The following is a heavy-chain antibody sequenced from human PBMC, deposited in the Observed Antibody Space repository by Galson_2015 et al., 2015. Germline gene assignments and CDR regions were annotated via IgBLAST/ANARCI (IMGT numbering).Heavy chain of an antibody. J-gene: IGHJ5*02. D-gene: IGHD3-10*01. Sequence: SLRLSCAASGFTFSSYSMNWVRQAPGKGLEWVASISSGSDYMNHADSVKGRFTIFRDNAKTSLFLQMNSLRVEDTAVYYCAKNAYSGTHHSLWCDTWGQGILVTVSS. CDR2: ISSGSDYM. CDR3: AKNAYSGTHHSLWCDT. CDR1: GFTFSSYS. V-gene: IGHV3-21*01.